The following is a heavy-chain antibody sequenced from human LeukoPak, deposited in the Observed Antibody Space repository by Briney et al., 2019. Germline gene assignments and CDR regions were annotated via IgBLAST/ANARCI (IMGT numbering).Heavy chain of an antibody. CDR1: GYTFTSYG. J-gene: IGHJ4*02. V-gene: IGHV1-18*01. D-gene: IGHD2-8*01. CDR2: ISAYNGNT. CDR3: ARDTVYASGVIDY. Sequence: GASVKVSCKASGYTFTSYGISWVRQAPGQRLEGMGWISAYNGNTNYAQKLQRRVTMTTDTSTSTAYMELRSLRSDDAAVYYCARDTVYASGVIDYWGQGTLVTVSS.